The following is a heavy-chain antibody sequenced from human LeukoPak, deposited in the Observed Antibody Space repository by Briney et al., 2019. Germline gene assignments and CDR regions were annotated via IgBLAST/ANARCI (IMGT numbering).Heavy chain of an antibody. V-gene: IGHV3-21*01. J-gene: IGHJ4*02. CDR2: ISVRSNYI. CDR3: VRLRRNSDTSGFYYYYDF. Sequence: PGGSLRLSCLASGYTFSSYSINWVRQAPGKGLEWVSSISVRSNYIYYADSVRGRFRISRDDARDSLYLQMNSLRAEDTAVYYCVRLRRNSDTSGFYYYYDFWRQGTLVTVSS. D-gene: IGHD3-22*01. CDR1: GYTFSSYS.